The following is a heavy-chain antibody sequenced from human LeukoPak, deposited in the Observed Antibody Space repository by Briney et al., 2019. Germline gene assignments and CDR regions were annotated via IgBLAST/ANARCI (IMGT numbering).Heavy chain of an antibody. Sequence: GGSLRLSCAASGFTFSSYAMSWVRQAPGKGLEWVSAISGSGDDTYHADSVKGRLTISRDNSKNTLYLQMNSLRAEDTAVYYCAKSFATSAARVTDYWGQGTLVTVSS. V-gene: IGHV3-23*01. CDR2: ISGSGDDT. D-gene: IGHD2-15*01. CDR1: GFTFSSYA. J-gene: IGHJ4*02. CDR3: AKSFATSAARVTDY.